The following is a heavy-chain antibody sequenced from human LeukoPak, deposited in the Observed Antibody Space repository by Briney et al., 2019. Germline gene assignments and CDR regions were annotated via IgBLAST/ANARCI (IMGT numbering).Heavy chain of an antibody. CDR2: ISYDGSNK. D-gene: IGHD6-13*01. V-gene: IGHV3-30*04. J-gene: IGHJ5*02. Sequence: PGGSLRLSWAASGFTFSSYAMHWVRQAPGKGLEWVAVISYDGSNKYYADSVKGRFTISRDNSKNTLYLQMNSLRAEDTAVYYCAKDGLWKYSSSWCLGPWGQGTLVTVSS. CDR3: AKDGLWKYSSSWCLGP. CDR1: GFTFSSYA.